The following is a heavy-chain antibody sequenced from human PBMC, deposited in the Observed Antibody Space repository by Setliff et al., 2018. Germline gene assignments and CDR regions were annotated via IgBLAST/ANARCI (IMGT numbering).Heavy chain of an antibody. CDR3: TTDEDYYDSSGSFDI. J-gene: IGHJ3*02. CDR1: GFTFSNAW. Sequence: GGSLRLSCAASGFTFSNAWMSWVRQAPGKGLEWVGRIKSKTDGGTTDYAAPVKGRFTISRDDSKNTLYLPMNSLKTEDTAVYYCTTDEDYYDSSGSFDIWGQGTPVTVS. CDR2: IKSKTDGGTT. D-gene: IGHD3-22*01. V-gene: IGHV3-15*01.